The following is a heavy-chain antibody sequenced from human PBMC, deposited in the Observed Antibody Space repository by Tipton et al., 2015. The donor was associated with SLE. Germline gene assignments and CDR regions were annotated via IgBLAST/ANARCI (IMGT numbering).Heavy chain of an antibody. J-gene: IGHJ5*02. CDR1: SGSISSGSGSYY. D-gene: IGHD4-23*01. V-gene: IGHV4-61*09. CDR3: VRANTMVGWLDL. CDR2: VYGTGNT. Sequence: TLSLTCTVSSGSISSGSGSYYWSWIRQPAGKGLEWIGYVYGTGNTDYNPSLKSRVTLSVGTSKNQFSLQLTSVTAADTAVYYCVRANTMVGWLDLWGQGTLVTVSS.